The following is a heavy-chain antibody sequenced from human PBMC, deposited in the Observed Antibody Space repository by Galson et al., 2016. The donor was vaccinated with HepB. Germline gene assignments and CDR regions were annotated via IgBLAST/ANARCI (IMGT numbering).Heavy chain of an antibody. D-gene: IGHD2/OR15-2a*01. CDR3: AKEGFYDPLRY. CDR2: ISASGGTT. J-gene: IGHJ4*02. Sequence: LSCAVSGLTSGNIAMSWVRQAPGKGLEWVSDISASGGTTHYADSVKGRFTISRDNSKKTLYLQMNSLRADDTAVYYCAKEGFYDPLRYWGQGTLVTVSS. CDR1: GLTSGNIA. V-gene: IGHV3-23*01.